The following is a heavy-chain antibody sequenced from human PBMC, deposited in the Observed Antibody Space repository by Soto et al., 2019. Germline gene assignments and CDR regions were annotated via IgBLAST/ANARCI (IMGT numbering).Heavy chain of an antibody. CDR1: GYTFTSYG. Sequence: GASLKVSCKASGYTFTSYGISWVRQAPGQGLEWMGWISAYNGNTNYAQKLQGRVTMTTDTSTSTAYMELRSLRSDDTAVYYCARDNDCQLPCTIYYYYYGMDVWGQGTTVTVSS. CDR2: ISAYNGNT. D-gene: IGHD2-2*01. J-gene: IGHJ6*02. V-gene: IGHV1-18*04. CDR3: ARDNDCQLPCTIYYYYYGMDV.